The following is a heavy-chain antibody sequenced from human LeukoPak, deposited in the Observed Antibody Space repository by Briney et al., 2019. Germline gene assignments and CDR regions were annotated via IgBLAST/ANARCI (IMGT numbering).Heavy chain of an antibody. CDR2: ISGSGGST. J-gene: IGHJ4*02. CDR3: AEPEGGYYDIRPD. V-gene: IGHV3-23*01. CDR1: GFTFSSYA. Sequence: GSLRLSCAASGFTFSSYAMSWVRQAPGKGLEWVSAISGSGGSTYYADSVKGRFTISRDNSKNTLYLQMNSLRAEDTAVYYCAEPEGGYYDIRPDWGQGTLVTVSS. D-gene: IGHD3-22*01.